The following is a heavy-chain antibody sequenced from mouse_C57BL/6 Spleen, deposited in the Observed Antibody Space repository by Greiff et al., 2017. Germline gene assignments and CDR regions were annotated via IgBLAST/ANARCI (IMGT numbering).Heavy chain of an antibody. CDR2: FHPYNDDP. V-gene: IGHV1-47*01. J-gene: IGHJ4*01. CDR1: GYTFTTYP. Sequence: VKLQEPGAELVKPGASVKMSCKASGYTFTTYPIEWMKQKHGKSLEWIGNFHPYNDDPKYNEKFKGKATLNVEKSSSAVYLALMRLTSDASAVYFCARRAAEAMDYWGQGTSVTVSS. CDR3: ARRAAEAMDY. D-gene: IGHD3-3*01.